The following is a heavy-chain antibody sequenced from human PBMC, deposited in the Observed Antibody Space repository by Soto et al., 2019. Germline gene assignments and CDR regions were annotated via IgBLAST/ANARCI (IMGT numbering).Heavy chain of an antibody. CDR2: TRNKANYYST. Sequence: EVQLVESGGGLVQPGGSLRLSCAASGFTFSDHYMDWVRQAPGKGLEWVGRTRNKANYYSTEYSASVKGRFTISRDHSKNSLYLQMNSLKAGDTAVYYCAKAACSGTPYHYFFVYWGQGSLVTVSS. CDR3: AKAACSGTPYHYFFVY. D-gene: IGHD2-2*01. V-gene: IGHV3-72*01. CDR1: GFTFSDHY. J-gene: IGHJ4*02.